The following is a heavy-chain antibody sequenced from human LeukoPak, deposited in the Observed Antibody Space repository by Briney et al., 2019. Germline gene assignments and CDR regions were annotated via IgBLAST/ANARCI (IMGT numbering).Heavy chain of an antibody. V-gene: IGHV4-39*01. CDR1: GGSISSSSYY. CDR2: IYYSGST. CDR3: ARRLRDYDILTGYGPSYFDY. J-gene: IGHJ4*02. Sequence: PSETLSLTCTVSGGSISSSSYYWGWIRQPSGKGLEWIGSIYYSGSTYYNPSLKSRVTISVDTSKNQFSLKLSSVTAADTAVYYCARRLRDYDILTGYGPSYFDYWGQGTLVTVSS. D-gene: IGHD3-9*01.